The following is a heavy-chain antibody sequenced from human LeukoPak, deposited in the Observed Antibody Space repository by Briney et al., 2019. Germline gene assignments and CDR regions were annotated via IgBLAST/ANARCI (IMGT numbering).Heavy chain of an antibody. CDR2: ISYDGSNK. J-gene: IGHJ4*02. CDR1: GFSFRTYG. D-gene: IGHD7-27*01. Sequence: GRSLRLSCAASGFSFRTYGMHWVRQAPGKGLEWVAVISYDGSNKYYADSVKGRFTISRDNSKNMVCLQINSPTAEDTATYYCAKDGNWARFEDWGQGTLVTVSS. CDR3: AKDGNWARFED. V-gene: IGHV3-30*18.